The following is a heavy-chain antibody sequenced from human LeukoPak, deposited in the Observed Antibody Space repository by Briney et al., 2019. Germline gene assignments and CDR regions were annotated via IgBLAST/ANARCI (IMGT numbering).Heavy chain of an antibody. Sequence: GRSLRLSCAASGFTFSSYSMNWVRQAPGKGLEWVSYISSSSSTIYYADSVKGRFTISRDNTKTSLYLQMNSLRDEDTAVYYCARDRRYCSGGSCQHDYWGQGTLVTVSS. CDR3: ARDRRYCSGGSCQHDY. V-gene: IGHV3-48*02. J-gene: IGHJ4*02. CDR1: GFTFSSYS. D-gene: IGHD2-15*01. CDR2: ISSSSSTI.